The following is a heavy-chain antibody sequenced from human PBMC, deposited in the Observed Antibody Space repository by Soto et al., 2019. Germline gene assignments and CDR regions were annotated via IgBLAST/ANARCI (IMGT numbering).Heavy chain of an antibody. CDR2: LSYEGSEE. CDR1: GFNFGVFG. V-gene: IGHV3-30*03. J-gene: IGHJ4*02. Sequence: QVRLVESGGGVDQRGRSLRLSCAASGFNFGVFGMHWVRQAPGKGLEWLSVLSYEGSEEYYADSVRGRFTISRDNSKNTLFLQMDSLRVDDTGVYYCALTRRSSLLEVAGPGFEYWGQGTLGTVS. CDR3: ALTRRSSLLEVAGPGFEY. D-gene: IGHD6-19*01.